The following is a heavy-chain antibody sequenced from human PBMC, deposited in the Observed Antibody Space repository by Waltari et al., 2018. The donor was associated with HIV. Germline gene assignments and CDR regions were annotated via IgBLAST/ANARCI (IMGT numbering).Heavy chain of an antibody. J-gene: IGHJ5*02. Sequence: QVQLQESGPGLVKPSETLSLTCTVSGYSISSGYYWGWIRQPPGKGLEWIGSIYHSGSTYYNPALKSRVTISVDTSKNQFSLKLSAVTAADTAVYYCARDLGGYYYGSGSHNWFDPWGQGTLVTVSS. D-gene: IGHD3-10*01. CDR1: GYSISSGYY. CDR3: ARDLGGYYYGSGSHNWFDP. V-gene: IGHV4-38-2*02. CDR2: IYHSGST.